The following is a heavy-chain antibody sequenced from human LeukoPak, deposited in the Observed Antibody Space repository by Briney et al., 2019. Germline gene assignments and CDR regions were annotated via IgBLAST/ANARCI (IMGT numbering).Heavy chain of an antibody. V-gene: IGHV3-7*01. J-gene: IGHJ6*03. Sequence: GGSLRLSCAASGFTFSSYWMSWVRQAPGKGLEWVANIKQDGSEKYYVDSVKGRFTISRDNAKNSLYLQMNSLRAEDTAVYYCARDAIHYDFWSGYYMDVWGKGTTVTVSS. D-gene: IGHD3-3*01. CDR3: ARDAIHYDFWSGYYMDV. CDR2: IKQDGSEK. CDR1: GFTFSSYW.